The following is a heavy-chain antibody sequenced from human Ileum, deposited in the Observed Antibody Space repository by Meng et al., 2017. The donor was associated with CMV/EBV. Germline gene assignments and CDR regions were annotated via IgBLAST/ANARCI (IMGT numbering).Heavy chain of an antibody. J-gene: IGHJ2*01. V-gene: IGHV4-31*02. CDR1: GGSISSGGYS. Sequence: GGSISSGGYSWSWVRQHPGKDLEWIGYIYYSGSTHYNPSLRSRVSISVDTSKNQLSLKLSSVSAADTAVYYCAGDGDSQGDWYFDLWGRGTLVTVSS. CDR2: IYYSGST. D-gene: IGHD7-27*01. CDR3: AGDGDSQGDWYFDL.